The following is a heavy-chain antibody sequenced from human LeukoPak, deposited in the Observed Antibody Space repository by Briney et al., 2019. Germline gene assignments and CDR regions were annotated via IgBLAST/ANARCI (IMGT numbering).Heavy chain of an antibody. J-gene: IGHJ5*02. CDR1: GYTFTSYG. D-gene: IGHD6-13*01. CDR2: ISAYNGNT. Sequence: ASVKVSCKASGYTFTSYGISWVRQAPGQGLEWMGWISAYNGNTNYAQKLQGRVTMTTDTSTSTAYMELRSPRSDDTAVYYCARDLRIAAADLNWFDPWGQGTLVTVSS. CDR3: ARDLRIAAADLNWFDP. V-gene: IGHV1-18*01.